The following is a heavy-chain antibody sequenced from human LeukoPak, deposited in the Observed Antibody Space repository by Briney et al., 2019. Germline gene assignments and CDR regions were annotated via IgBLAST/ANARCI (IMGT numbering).Heavy chain of an antibody. CDR1: GFTFSDYY. CDR2: IYYSGST. J-gene: IGHJ5*02. Sequence: PGGSLRLSCAASGFTFSDYYMSWIRQAPGKGLEWIGSIYYSGSTYYNPSLKSRVTISVDTSKNQFSLKLSSVTAADTAVYYCARDTTYYYDSSGYYLQFDPWGQGTLVTVSS. CDR3: ARDTTYYYDSSGYYLQFDP. V-gene: IGHV4-38-2*02. D-gene: IGHD3-22*01.